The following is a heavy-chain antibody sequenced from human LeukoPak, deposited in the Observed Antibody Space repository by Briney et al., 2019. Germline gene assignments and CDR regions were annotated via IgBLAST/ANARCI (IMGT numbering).Heavy chain of an antibody. CDR3: TRRPGRMNYYYYYYMDV. V-gene: IGHV4-34*01. D-gene: IGHD3-10*01. Sequence: PSETLSLTCAVYGVSFSGYYWSWIRQPPGKGLEWIGEINHSGSTNYNPSLKSRVTISVDTSKNQFSLKLSSVTAADTAVYYCTRRPGRMNYYYYYYMDVWGKGTTVTISS. CDR1: GVSFSGYY. CDR2: INHSGST. J-gene: IGHJ6*03.